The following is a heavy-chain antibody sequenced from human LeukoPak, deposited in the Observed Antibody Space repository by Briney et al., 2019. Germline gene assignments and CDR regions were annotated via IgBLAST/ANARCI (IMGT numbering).Heavy chain of an antibody. J-gene: IGHJ4*02. V-gene: IGHV5-51*01. Sequence: GESLQSSCKGSGYSFPSYSIGWVRQMPGKGLEWMGGIYPGDSDTTYSPSFQGQVTISADKSISTAYLRWSSLKASDTAMYYCARLFNGYYERSGDGYWGQRTLVTVSS. CDR3: ARLFNGYYERSGDGY. CDR1: GYSFPSYS. D-gene: IGHD3-22*01. CDR2: IYPGDSDT.